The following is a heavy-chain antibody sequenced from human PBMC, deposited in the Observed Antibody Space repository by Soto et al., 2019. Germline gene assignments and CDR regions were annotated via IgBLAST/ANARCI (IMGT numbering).Heavy chain of an antibody. CDR2: VYHSGST. CDR3: TSSYSTSSSPDY. V-gene: IGHV4-59*01. D-gene: IGHD6-6*01. CDR1: GGSMRNYY. Sequence: SETLSLTCSVSGGSMRNYYWNWIRQPQGRGLEWIGYVYHSGSTNYNPSLKSRVSMSVDVSRNHFSLTMHSVTAADTAVYFCTSSYSTSSSPDYWGQGTLVTVSS. J-gene: IGHJ4*02.